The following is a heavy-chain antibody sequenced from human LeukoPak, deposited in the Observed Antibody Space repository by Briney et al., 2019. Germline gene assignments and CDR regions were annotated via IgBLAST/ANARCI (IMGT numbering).Heavy chain of an antibody. CDR2: ISYDGSNK. V-gene: IGHV3-30*18. Sequence: PGGSLTLSCAASGFIFNNYGMHWVRQAPGKGLEWVAVISYDGSNKNYADSVKGRFTISRDSSKNTVYLQMNSLRVEDTAVYYCAKDWAPYCGGDCYFNYWGQGTLVTVSS. CDR3: AKDWAPYCGGDCYFNY. CDR1: GFIFNNYG. J-gene: IGHJ4*02. D-gene: IGHD2-21*02.